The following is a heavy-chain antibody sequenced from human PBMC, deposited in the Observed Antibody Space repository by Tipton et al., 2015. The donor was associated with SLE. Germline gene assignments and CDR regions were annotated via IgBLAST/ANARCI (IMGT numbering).Heavy chain of an antibody. CDR3: SSSLIDFFDY. V-gene: IGHV3-7*01. CDR2: IKEDGSEK. D-gene: IGHD6-6*01. Sequence: GSLRLSCAASGFTFSSSWMNWVRLAPGKGLEWVANIKEDGSEKHYVDSVKDRLTISRDNAKNSLYLQMNSLRAEDTAVYYCSSSLIDFFDYWGQGTLVTVSS. J-gene: IGHJ4*02. CDR1: GFTFSSSW.